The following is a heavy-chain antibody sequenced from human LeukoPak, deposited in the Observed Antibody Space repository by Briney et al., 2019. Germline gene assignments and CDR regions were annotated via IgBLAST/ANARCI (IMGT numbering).Heavy chain of an antibody. Sequence: GGSLRLSCAVSGFTVSSNYMSWVRQAPGKGLEWVAFIRYDGSNKYYADSVKGRFTISRDNSKNTLYLQMNSLRAEDTAVYYCAKVPAASDYFDYWGQGTLVTVSS. CDR2: IRYDGSNK. V-gene: IGHV3-30*02. CDR1: GFTVSSNY. D-gene: IGHD2-2*01. CDR3: AKVPAASDYFDY. J-gene: IGHJ4*02.